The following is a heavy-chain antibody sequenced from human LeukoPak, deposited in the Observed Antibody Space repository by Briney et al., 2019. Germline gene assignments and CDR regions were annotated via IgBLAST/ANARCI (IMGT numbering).Heavy chain of an antibody. Sequence: SQTLSLTCTVSGGSISSGGYYWSWIRQPPGKGLEWIGEINHSGSTNYNPSLKSRVTISVDTSKNQFSLKLSSVTAADTAVYYCARLTGLRSPFDPWGQGTLVTVSS. CDR2: INHSGST. CDR3: ARLTGLRSPFDP. J-gene: IGHJ5*02. V-gene: IGHV4-30-2*01. D-gene: IGHD3-3*01. CDR1: GGSISSGGYY.